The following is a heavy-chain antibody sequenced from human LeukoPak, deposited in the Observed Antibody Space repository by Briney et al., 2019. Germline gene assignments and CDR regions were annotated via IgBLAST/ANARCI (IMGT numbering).Heavy chain of an antibody. D-gene: IGHD4-17*01. CDR3: ARIMTTVTAVEY. J-gene: IGHJ4*02. Sequence: GGSLRLSCAASGFTMSHYGVSWVRQAPGKGLEWVAYITSSSSTIYYAASVKGRFTISRDNAKNSLYLQMNSLRAEDTAVYYCARIMTTVTAVEYWGQGTLVTVSS. CDR2: ITSSSSTI. V-gene: IGHV3-48*04. CDR1: GFTMSHYG.